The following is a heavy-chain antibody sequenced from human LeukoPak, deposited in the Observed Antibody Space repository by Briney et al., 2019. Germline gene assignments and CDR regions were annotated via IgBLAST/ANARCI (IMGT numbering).Heavy chain of an antibody. CDR3: GKDYDYGDYAGWFDP. J-gene: IGHJ5*02. V-gene: IGHV3-30*02. Sequence: GGSLRLSCAASGFTFSNYGMYWVRQAPGKGLEWVAFISYDGSNKYHADSVKGRFTISRDSSKNTLYLQMNSLRAEDTAIYYCGKDYDYGDYAGWFDPWGQGTLVTVSS. D-gene: IGHD4-17*01. CDR1: GFTFSNYG. CDR2: ISYDGSNK.